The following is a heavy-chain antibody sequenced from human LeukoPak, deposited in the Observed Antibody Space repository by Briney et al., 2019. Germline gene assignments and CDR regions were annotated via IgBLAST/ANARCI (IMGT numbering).Heavy chain of an antibody. J-gene: IGHJ4*02. Sequence: GGSLRLSCAASGFTFNNYVMSWVSQAPGRELEWVSGIDYAGGSTNYADSVQGRFTVSRDNSKNTLYLQMNSLRAEDTAIYYCAATRVCGGVLLRPNCLYFEDWGQGTLVTVSS. CDR1: GFTFNNYV. V-gene: IGHV3-23*01. D-gene: IGHD3-10*01. CDR2: IDYAGGST. CDR3: AATRVCGGVLLRPNCLYFED.